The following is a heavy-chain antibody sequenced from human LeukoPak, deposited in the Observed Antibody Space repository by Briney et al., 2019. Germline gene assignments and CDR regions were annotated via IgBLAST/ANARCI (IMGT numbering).Heavy chain of an antibody. CDR2: ISRSGRTI. CDR1: GFTFSGYE. J-gene: IGHJ2*01. CDR3: ARVYSGSWYFDL. D-gene: IGHD5-12*01. Sequence: GGSLRLSCAASGFTFSGYEMNWVRQAPGKGLEWVSYISRSGRTIYDADSVKGRFTISRDNAKNTLYLQMNSLRAEDTAVYYCARVYSGSWYFDLWGRGTLVTVSS. V-gene: IGHV3-48*03.